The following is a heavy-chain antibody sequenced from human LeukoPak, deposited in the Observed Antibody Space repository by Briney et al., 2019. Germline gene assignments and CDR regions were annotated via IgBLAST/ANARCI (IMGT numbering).Heavy chain of an antibody. CDR2: INHSGST. D-gene: IGHD5-12*01. V-gene: IGHV4-34*01. Sequence: SETLSLTCAVYGGSFSGYYWSWIRQPPGKGLEWIGEINHSGSTNYNPSLKSRVAISVDTSKNQFSLKLSSVTAADTAVYYCARAPYSGYDHGRFDPWGQGTLVTVSS. CDR3: ARAPYSGYDHGRFDP. J-gene: IGHJ5*02. CDR1: GGSFSGYY.